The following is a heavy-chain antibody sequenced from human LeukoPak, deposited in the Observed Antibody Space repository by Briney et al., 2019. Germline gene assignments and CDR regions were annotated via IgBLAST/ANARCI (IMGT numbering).Heavy chain of an antibody. D-gene: IGHD1-14*01. Sequence: GGSLRLSCAASGFTFSSYGMHWVRQAPGKGLEWVAFIRYDGSNKYYADSVKGRFTISRDNSKNTLYLQMNSLRAEDTAVYYCAKLQNHQLPSNFFDYWGQGTLVTVSS. CDR2: IRYDGSNK. J-gene: IGHJ4*02. CDR1: GFTFSSYG. CDR3: AKLQNHQLPSNFFDY. V-gene: IGHV3-30*02.